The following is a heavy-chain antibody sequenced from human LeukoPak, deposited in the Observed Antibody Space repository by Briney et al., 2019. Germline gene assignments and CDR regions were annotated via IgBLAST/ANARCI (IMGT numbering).Heavy chain of an antibody. CDR2: MSSSGST. CDR1: GGSISSYY. D-gene: IGHD6-13*01. CDR3: ARENSGAAARFFDY. J-gene: IGHJ4*02. V-gene: IGHV4-4*07. Sequence: PSETLSLTCTVSGGSISSYYWSWLRQPAAKGLEWIGRMSSSGSTNYNPSLKSRVTMSVDTSKNQFSLNLTSVTAADTAVYYCARENSGAAARFFDYWGQGTLVTVSS.